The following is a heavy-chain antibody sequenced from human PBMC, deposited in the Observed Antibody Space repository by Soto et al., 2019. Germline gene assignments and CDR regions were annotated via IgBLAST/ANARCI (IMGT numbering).Heavy chain of an antibody. Sequence: GHLLESGGGLVQPGGSLKRSCAASGFTLSNYGMNWVRPAPGKGLEWVSGIFGGDAPTYTDSVKGRFTISRDNSKNTLFLQMNSLRVEDTDIYHCAGGITGSGWSIWGQGTLVDVSS. CDR1: GFTLSNYG. D-gene: IGHD3-10*01. CDR2: IFGGDAP. J-gene: IGHJ4*02. V-gene: IGHV3-23*01. CDR3: AGGITGSGWSI.